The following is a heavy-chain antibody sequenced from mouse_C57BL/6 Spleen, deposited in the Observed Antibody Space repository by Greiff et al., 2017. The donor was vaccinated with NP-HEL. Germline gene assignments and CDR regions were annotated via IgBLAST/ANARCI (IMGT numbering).Heavy chain of an antibody. J-gene: IGHJ4*01. CDR3: ARDGLSMDY. Sequence: EVKLMESGGGLVKPGGSLKLSCAASGFTFSSYAMSWVRQTPEKRLEWVATISDGGSYTYYPDNVKGRFTISRDNAKNNLYLQMSHLKSEDTAMYYCARDGLSMDYWGQGTSVTVSS. CDR2: ISDGGSYT. V-gene: IGHV5-4*01. CDR1: GFTFSSYA.